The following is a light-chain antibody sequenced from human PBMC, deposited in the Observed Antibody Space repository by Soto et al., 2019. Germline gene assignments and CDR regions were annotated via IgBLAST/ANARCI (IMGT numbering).Light chain of an antibody. J-gene: IGKJ2*01. V-gene: IGKV3-20*01. CDR3: QQYRSSLYT. CDR2: GAS. Sequence: EIVLTQSPGTLSLSPGERATLSCRASQSVSSSYLAWYQQKPGQAPRLLIYGASSRATGIPDRFSGSGSGTDFTLTITRLEPEDFAVYYCQQYRSSLYTFGQGTKLEIK. CDR1: QSVSSSY.